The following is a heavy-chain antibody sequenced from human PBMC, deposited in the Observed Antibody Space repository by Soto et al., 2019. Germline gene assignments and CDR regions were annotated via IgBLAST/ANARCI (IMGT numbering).Heavy chain of an antibody. CDR2: ISGNGGT. V-gene: IGHV3-23*01. Sequence: EVQLLESGGGLVQPGGSLRLSCAASGFTFSIYAMSWVRQVPGKGLEWVSTISGNGGTSYADFVRGRFTISRDNSKNTLYLQMNSLRGDDTARYYCATDAPGSGWLSDYWGQGSLVTVSS. J-gene: IGHJ4*02. CDR1: GFTFSIYA. D-gene: IGHD3-22*01. CDR3: ATDAPGSGWLSDY.